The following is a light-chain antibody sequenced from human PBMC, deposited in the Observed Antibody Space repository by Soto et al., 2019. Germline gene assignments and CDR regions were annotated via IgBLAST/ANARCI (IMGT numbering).Light chain of an antibody. CDR2: GAS. Sequence: EIVMTQSPATLSVSPGERATLSCRASQSVSSNLAWYQQKPGQAPRLLIYGASTRATGIPARFSGSGSGTEFTLTMCSLQSEDFAVYHCQQYNNWPSVAYTFGQGTKLEIK. CDR1: QSVSSN. V-gene: IGKV3-15*01. CDR3: QQYNNWPSVAYT. J-gene: IGKJ2*01.